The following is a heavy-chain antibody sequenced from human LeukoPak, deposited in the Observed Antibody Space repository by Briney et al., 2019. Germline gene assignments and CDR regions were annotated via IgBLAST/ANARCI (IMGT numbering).Heavy chain of an antibody. J-gene: IGHJ3*02. CDR3: ARDQGIGDASDI. Sequence: GASVKVSCTASGGAFISYAISWVRQAPGQGLEWMGRINVILDTANYAQKFQGRVTITADISTSTSYMELSSLRSEDTAVYYCARDQGIGDASDIWGQGTMVTVSS. CDR1: GGAFISYA. CDR2: INVILDTA. V-gene: IGHV1-69*04.